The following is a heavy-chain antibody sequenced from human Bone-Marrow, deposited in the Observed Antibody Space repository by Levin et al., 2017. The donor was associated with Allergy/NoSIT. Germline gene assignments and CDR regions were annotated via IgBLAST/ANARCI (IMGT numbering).Heavy chain of an antibody. Sequence: SCAASGFTFGDFYMSWIRQAPGKGLEWISFISSSSYHTKYADSVKGRFTISRDNAKNSLYLQMNSLRADDTAVYYCARESLVVVTHFDFWGQGTLVTVSS. CDR1: GFTFGDFY. CDR2: ISSSSYHT. V-gene: IGHV3-11*05. D-gene: IGHD3-22*01. CDR3: ARESLVVVTHFDF. J-gene: IGHJ4*02.